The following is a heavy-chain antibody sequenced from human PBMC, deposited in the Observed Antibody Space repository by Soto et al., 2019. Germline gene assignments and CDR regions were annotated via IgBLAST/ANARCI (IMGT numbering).Heavy chain of an antibody. J-gene: IGHJ6*02. Sequence: GGSLRLSCAASGFTFDDYTMHWVRQAPGKGLEWVSLISWDGGSTYYADSVKGRFTISRDNSKNSLYLQMNSLRTEDTALYYCAKDSTWGYYYDSSGSGYMDVWGQGTTVTVS. CDR2: ISWDGGST. CDR1: GFTFDDYT. D-gene: IGHD3-22*01. V-gene: IGHV3-43*01. CDR3: AKDSTWGYYYDSSGSGYMDV.